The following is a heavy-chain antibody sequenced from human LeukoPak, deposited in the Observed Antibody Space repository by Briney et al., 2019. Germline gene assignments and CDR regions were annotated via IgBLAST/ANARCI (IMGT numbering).Heavy chain of an antibody. Sequence: SETLSPTCTVSGGSISSYYWSWIRQPPGKGLEWIGYIYYSGSTNYNPSLKSRVTISVDTSKNQFSLKLSSVTAADTAVYYCARGVVSDYWGQGTLVTVSS. D-gene: IGHD2-21*01. CDR3: ARGVVSDY. CDR1: GGSISSYY. CDR2: IYYSGST. J-gene: IGHJ4*02. V-gene: IGHV4-59*01.